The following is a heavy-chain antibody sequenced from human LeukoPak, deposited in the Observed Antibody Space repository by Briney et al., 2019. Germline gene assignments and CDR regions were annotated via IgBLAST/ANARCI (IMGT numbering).Heavy chain of an antibody. CDR1: GGSFSGYY. CDR3: AGSYSSGWYESAY. D-gene: IGHD6-19*01. CDR2: INHSGST. V-gene: IGHV4-34*01. J-gene: IGHJ4*02. Sequence: SETLSLTCAVYGGSFSGYYWSWIRQPPGKGLEWIGEINHSGSTNYNPSLKSRVTISVDTSKYQFSLKLSSVTAADTAVYYCAGSYSSGWYESAYWGQGTLVTVSS.